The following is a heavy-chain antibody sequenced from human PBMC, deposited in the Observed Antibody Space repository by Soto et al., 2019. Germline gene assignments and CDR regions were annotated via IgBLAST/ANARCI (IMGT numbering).Heavy chain of an antibody. Sequence: GGSLRLSCAASGFTFSSYSMNWFRQAPGKGLEWVSYISSSSSNKYYADSVKGRFTISRDNAKNSLYLQMNSLRAEDTAVYYCSRAREVGWLVQGWFDPWGQGTLVTVSS. CDR1: GFTFSSYS. CDR2: ISSSSSNK. V-gene: IGHV3-48*01. J-gene: IGHJ5*02. D-gene: IGHD6-19*01. CDR3: SRAREVGWLVQGWFDP.